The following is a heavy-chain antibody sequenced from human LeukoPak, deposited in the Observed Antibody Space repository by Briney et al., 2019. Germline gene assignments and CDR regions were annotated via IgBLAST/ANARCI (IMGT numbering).Heavy chain of an antibody. V-gene: IGHV1-2*02. J-gene: IGHJ5*02. CDR1: GYTFTGYY. CDR3: ARYCSSTSCRLFDP. Sequence: ASVKVSCKASGYTFTGYYMHWVRQAPGQGLEWMGWINPNSGGTNYAQKFQGRVTMTRDTSISTAYMELSRLRSDDTAVYYCARYCSSTSCRLFDPRGQGTLVTVSS. D-gene: IGHD2-2*01. CDR2: INPNSGGT.